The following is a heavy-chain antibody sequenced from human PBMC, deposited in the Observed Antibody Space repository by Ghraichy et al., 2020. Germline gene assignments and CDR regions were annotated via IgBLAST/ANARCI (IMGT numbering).Heavy chain of an antibody. J-gene: IGHJ4*02. CDR1: GGSISSYY. D-gene: IGHD4-17*01. Sequence: SETLSLTCTVSGGSISSYYWSWIRQPPGKGLEWIGYIYTSGSTNYNPSLKSRVTISVDTSKNQFSLKLSSVTAADTAVYYCARLEGGYGDYVGYWGQGTLVTVSS. CDR2: IYTSGST. V-gene: IGHV4-4*09. CDR3: ARLEGGYGDYVGY.